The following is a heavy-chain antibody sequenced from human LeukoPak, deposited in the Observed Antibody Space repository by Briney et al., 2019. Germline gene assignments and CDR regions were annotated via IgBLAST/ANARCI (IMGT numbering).Heavy chain of an antibody. J-gene: IGHJ6*03. CDR2: IQYDGSNE. CDR3: AKDRCSNGIGCYYYYMDV. Sequence: GGSLRLSCAASGFTFSSYGMHWVRQAPGKGLEWVAYIQYDGSNEQFADSVKGRFSISRDSSKNILYLQVNSQRAEDTAVYYCAKDRCSNGIGCYYYYMDVWGKGTTVTISS. D-gene: IGHD2-8*01. V-gene: IGHV3-30*02. CDR1: GFTFSSYG.